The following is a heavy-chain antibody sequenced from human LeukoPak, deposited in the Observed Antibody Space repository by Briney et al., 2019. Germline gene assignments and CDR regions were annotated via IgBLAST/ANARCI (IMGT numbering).Heavy chain of an antibody. CDR1: GFRFSDYY. V-gene: IGHV3-11*04. J-gene: IGHJ4*01. CDR2: ISSSGTTI. CDR3: ARELPREVTLDY. Sequence: GGSLRLSCAASGFRFSDYYMSWIRQAPGKGLEWISYISSSGTTIYYVASVKGRFTISRDNDKNTLYLQMNSVRAEDTAVYYCARELPREVTLDYWGQGTLVTVSP. D-gene: IGHD2-21*02.